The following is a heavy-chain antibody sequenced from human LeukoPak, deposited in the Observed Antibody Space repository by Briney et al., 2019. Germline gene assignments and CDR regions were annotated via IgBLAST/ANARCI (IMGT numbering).Heavy chain of an antibody. CDR1: GYTFTSYD. V-gene: IGHV1-18*01. D-gene: IGHD3-10*01. CDR3: ARWFYYGSTTYYNFDY. CDR2: LSPYGNS. Sequence: GASVKVSCKASGYTFTSYDINWVRQAPGQGLEWMGWLSPYGNSDYAQRLQGRVTVTTDTSTSAAYMELRSLRSDDTAVYYCARWFYYGSTTYYNFDYWGQGTLVTVSS. J-gene: IGHJ4*02.